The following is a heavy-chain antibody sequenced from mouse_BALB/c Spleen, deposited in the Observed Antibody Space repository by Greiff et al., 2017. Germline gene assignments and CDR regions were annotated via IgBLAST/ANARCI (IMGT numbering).Heavy chain of an antibody. D-gene: IGHD2-1*01. CDR3: AKIYYGRSYYFDY. V-gene: IGHV2-5-1*01. CDR2: IWRGGST. CDR1: GFSLTSYG. J-gene: IGHJ2*01. Sequence: VQLQQSGPSLVQPSQSLSITCTVSGFSLTSYGVHWVRQSPGKGLEWLGVIWRGGSTDYNAAVMSRLSITKDNSKSQVFFKMNSLQADDTAIYYCAKIYYGRSYYFDYWGQGTTLTVSS.